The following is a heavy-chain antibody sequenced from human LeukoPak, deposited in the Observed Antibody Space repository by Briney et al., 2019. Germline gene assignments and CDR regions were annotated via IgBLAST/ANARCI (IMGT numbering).Heavy chain of an antibody. Sequence: GGSLRLSCAASGFTFRNAWMSWVRQAPGKGLEWVGRIKSKTDGGTTDYAAPVKGRFTISRDDSNNTLYLQMNSLKTEDTAVYYCTRPMGDVVAARYYHYYLDVWGRGTTVTVSS. CDR3: TRPMGDVVAARYYHYYLDV. V-gene: IGHV3-15*01. D-gene: IGHD2-15*01. J-gene: IGHJ6*03. CDR2: IKSKTDGGTT. CDR1: GFTFRNAW.